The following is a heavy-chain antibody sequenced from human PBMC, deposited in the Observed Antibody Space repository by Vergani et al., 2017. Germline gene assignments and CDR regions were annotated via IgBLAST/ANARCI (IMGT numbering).Heavy chain of an antibody. D-gene: IGHD6-19*01. V-gene: IGHV4-39*01. CDR1: ADSISSGSYY. CDR2: IYYSGLT. J-gene: IGHJ4*02. Sequence: QLQLQQSGPGLVKPSETLFLTCTVSADSISSGSYYWGWIRQPPGKSLEWIGSIYYSGLTYYNPSLQSRVAISVDTSKNQFSLKVTSVTAAATAVYFCARQRPGSGWSPGDFDDWGQGILVTVSS. CDR3: ARQRPGSGWSPGDFDD.